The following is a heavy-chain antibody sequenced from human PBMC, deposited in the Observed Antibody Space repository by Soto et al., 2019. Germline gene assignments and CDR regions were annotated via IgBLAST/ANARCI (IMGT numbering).Heavy chain of an antibody. CDR1: GFTFSSYG. D-gene: IGHD4-4*01. J-gene: IGHJ4*02. Sequence: QVQLVESGGGVVQPGRSLRLSCAASGFTFSSYGMHWVRQAPGKGLEWVAGIWYDGSNKYYAASVKGRFTISRDNSMNALYLQMNTLRAEDTAVYYCARDDYNAPAMIAYWGQGTLVTVSS. CDR2: IWYDGSNK. V-gene: IGHV3-33*01. CDR3: ARDDYNAPAMIAY.